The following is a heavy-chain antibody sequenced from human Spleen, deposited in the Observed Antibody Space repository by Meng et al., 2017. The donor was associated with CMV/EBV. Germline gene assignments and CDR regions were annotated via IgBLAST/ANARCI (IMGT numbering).Heavy chain of an antibody. J-gene: IGHJ6*02. CDR3: ARVSTSRYNDYYYVMDV. CDR2: INPNSGGT. D-gene: IGHD2-2*02. V-gene: IGHV1-2*02. CDR1: GYTLTGYY. Sequence: ASVKVSCKASGYTLTGYYFHWVRQAPGQGLEWMGWINPNSGGTNYAQKFQGRVTMTRDTSISTAHMEVSGLRSDDTAVYYCARVSTSRYNDYYYVMDVWGQGTTVTVSS.